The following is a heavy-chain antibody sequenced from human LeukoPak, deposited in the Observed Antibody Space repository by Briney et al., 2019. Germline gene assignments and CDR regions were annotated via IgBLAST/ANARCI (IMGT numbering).Heavy chain of an antibody. Sequence: GGSLRLSCAASGFTFSYYAMSWVRQAPGEGLEWVSSISSSGGSTYYADSVKGRFTISRDNSENTLFLQMNSLRAEDTAVYYCAKRERGLSYQDAFDTWGQGTLVTVSS. V-gene: IGHV3-23*01. J-gene: IGHJ3*02. CDR2: ISSSGGST. D-gene: IGHD3-16*02. CDR3: AKRERGLSYQDAFDT. CDR1: GFTFSYYA.